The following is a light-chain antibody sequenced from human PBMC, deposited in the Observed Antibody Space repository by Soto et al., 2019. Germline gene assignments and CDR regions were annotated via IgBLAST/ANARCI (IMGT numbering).Light chain of an antibody. CDR2: GAS. Sequence: EIVLTQSPGTLSLSPGERATLSCRASQSVSSSYLAWYQQKPGQATRLLIYGASSRATGIPDRFSGSGSATDFTLTISRLEPEDFSVYYCQRYGTSPPLTFGGGTKVEIK. V-gene: IGKV3-20*01. CDR3: QRYGTSPPLT. J-gene: IGKJ4*01. CDR1: QSVSSSY.